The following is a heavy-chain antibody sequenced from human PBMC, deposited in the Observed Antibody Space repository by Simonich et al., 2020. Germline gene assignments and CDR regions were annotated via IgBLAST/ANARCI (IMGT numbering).Heavy chain of an antibody. Sequence: QVQLVQSGAEVKKPGASVKVSCKASGYTFTSYGISWVRQAPGQGLEWMDWIRAYNCNTNYAQSRQGRVTMTTDTSTRTAYMELRSLRSDDTAVYYWARASRGTWWYYYFDYWGQGTLVTVSS. CDR3: ARASRGTWWYYYFDY. CDR2: IRAYNCNT. D-gene: IGHD2-15*01. V-gene: IGHV1-18*01. CDR1: GYTFTSYG. J-gene: IGHJ4*02.